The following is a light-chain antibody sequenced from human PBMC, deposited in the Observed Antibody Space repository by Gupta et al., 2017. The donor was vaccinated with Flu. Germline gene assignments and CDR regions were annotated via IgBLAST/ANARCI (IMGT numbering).Light chain of an antibody. CDR2: AAS. J-gene: IGKJ3*01. CDR1: QGISSY. V-gene: IGKV1-8*01. CDR3: QQDDSYPRN. Sequence: AIRMTQSPSSFSASTGDRVTITCRASQGISSYLAWYQQKPGKAPKLLIYAASTLQSGVPSRFSGSGSGTDFTLTISCLQSEDFATYYCQQDDSYPRNFGPGTKVDIK.